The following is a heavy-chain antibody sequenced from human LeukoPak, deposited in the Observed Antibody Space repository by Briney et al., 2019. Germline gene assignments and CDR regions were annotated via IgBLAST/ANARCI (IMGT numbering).Heavy chain of an antibody. V-gene: IGHV3-7*01. Sequence: GGSLRLSCAASGFTFSNYWMSWVRQAPGKGLEWVANVKQDGSEKYYVDSVKGRFTISRDNAKNSLYLQMNSLRAEDTAVYYCARALITMVRGVIPSYYFDYWGQGTLVTVSS. CDR3: ARALITMVRGVIPSYYFDY. J-gene: IGHJ4*02. CDR1: GFTFSNYW. D-gene: IGHD3-10*01. CDR2: VKQDGSEK.